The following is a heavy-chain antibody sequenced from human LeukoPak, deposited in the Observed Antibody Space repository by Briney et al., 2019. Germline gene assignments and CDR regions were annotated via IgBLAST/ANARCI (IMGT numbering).Heavy chain of an antibody. V-gene: IGHV3-9*01. Sequence: GRSLRLSCAASGFTFDDYAMHWVRQAPGKGLEWVSGISWNSGSIGYADSVKGRFTISRDNAKNSLYLQMNSLRAEDTALYYCAKEGVWFDPWGQGTLVTVSS. J-gene: IGHJ5*02. CDR1: GFTFDDYA. CDR3: AKEGVWFDP. CDR2: ISWNSGSI.